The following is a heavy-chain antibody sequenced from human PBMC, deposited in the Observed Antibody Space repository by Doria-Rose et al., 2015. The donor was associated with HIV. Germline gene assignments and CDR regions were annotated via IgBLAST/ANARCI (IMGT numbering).Heavy chain of an antibody. J-gene: IGHJ4*02. CDR1: GVSLSSPGMG. D-gene: IGHD6-13*01. CDR2: IFTYDER. V-gene: IGHV2-26*01. Sequence: QESGPVLVKPTETLTLTCTVSGVSLSSPGMGVSWIRQPPGKALEWLANIFTYDERSYKTSLKSRLNISRGTSKSQVVLTMTDMDPVDTATDYCARIKSSRWYHKCSFDFWGQGTMVIVSA. CDR3: ARIKSSRWYHKCSFDF.